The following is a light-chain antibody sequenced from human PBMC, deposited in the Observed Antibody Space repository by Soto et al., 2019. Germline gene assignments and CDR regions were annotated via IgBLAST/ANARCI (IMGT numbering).Light chain of an antibody. CDR1: SGRIGSNY. Sequence: NFMLTQPHCVSESPGKTVTISCTRSSGRIGSNYVQWYQQRPGSAPTTVIYEDRQRPSGVPDRFSGSIDSSSNSASLTISGLKTEDEADYYCQSFDRNRQGVFGGGTKLTVL. CDR2: EDR. V-gene: IGLV6-57*04. CDR3: QSFDRNRQGV. J-gene: IGLJ3*02.